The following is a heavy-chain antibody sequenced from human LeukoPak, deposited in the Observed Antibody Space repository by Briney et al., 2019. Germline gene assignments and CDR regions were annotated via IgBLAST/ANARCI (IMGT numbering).Heavy chain of an antibody. D-gene: IGHD3-10*01. CDR1: GFTFSSYG. CDR3: ARQGPSLRGWTYYFDY. J-gene: IGHJ4*02. CDR2: IWYDGNNK. Sequence: PGGSLRLSCAASGFTFSSYGMYWVRQAPGKGLEWVALIWYDGNNKYYADSVKGRFTISRDNSKNTLYLQMNSLRAEDTAVYYCARQGPSLRGWTYYFDYWGQGTLVTVSS. V-gene: IGHV3-33*01.